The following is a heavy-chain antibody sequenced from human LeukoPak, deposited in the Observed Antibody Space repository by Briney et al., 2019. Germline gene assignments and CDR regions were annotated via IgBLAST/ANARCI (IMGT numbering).Heavy chain of an antibody. J-gene: IGHJ4*02. CDR3: ARLPGYDILTGHLLYYFDY. V-gene: IGHV5-51*01. CDR2: IYPGDSDT. Sequence: GESLQISCQGSGYSFTSYWIGWVRPMPGKGLGWMGIIYPGDSDTRYSPSFQGQVTISADKSISTAYLQWSSLKASDTAMYYCARLPGYDILTGHLLYYFDYWGQGTLVTVSS. D-gene: IGHD3-9*01. CDR1: GYSFTSYW.